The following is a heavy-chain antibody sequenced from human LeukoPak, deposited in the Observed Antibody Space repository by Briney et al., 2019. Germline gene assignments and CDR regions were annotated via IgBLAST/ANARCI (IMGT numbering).Heavy chain of an antibody. V-gene: IGHV4-59*01. Sequence: PSETLSLTCTVSGGSISSYYWSWIRQPPGKGLEWIGYIYYSGSTNYNPSLKSRATISVDTSKNQFSLKLSSVTAADTAVYYCARGNYGSGSYPKAYYYYGMDVWGQGTTVTVSS. D-gene: IGHD3-10*01. CDR3: ARGNYGSGSYPKAYYYYGMDV. J-gene: IGHJ6*02. CDR1: GGSISSYY. CDR2: IYYSGST.